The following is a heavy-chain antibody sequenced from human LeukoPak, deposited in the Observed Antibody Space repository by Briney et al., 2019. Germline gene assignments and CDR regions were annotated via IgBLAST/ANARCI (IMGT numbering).Heavy chain of an antibody. CDR1: GYSLTAYD. D-gene: IGHD3-10*01. CDR3: ARPGNWWFDP. CDR2: INPKSGAP. J-gene: IGHJ5*02. V-gene: IGHV1-2*06. Sequence: ASVKVSCKASGYSLTAYDMHWVRQAPGQGLEWMGRINPKSGAPTYAQKFQGRVTMTRDTSISTAYMELTRLTPDDTAVYYCARPGNWWFDPWGQGTLVTDSS.